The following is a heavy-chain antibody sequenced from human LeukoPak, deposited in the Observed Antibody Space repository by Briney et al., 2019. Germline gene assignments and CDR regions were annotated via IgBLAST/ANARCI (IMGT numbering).Heavy chain of an antibody. Sequence: GESLKISCMGSGYTFSTSWIGWVRQMPGKGLEWMGIIYPDDSDTRYSPSFQGRVTISADKSISTAYLQWSSLKASDTAMYYCARERSSQGYFGFWGQGTLVTVSS. CDR3: ARERSSQGYFGF. J-gene: IGHJ4*02. D-gene: IGHD6-6*01. CDR1: GYTFSTSW. CDR2: IYPDDSDT. V-gene: IGHV5-51*01.